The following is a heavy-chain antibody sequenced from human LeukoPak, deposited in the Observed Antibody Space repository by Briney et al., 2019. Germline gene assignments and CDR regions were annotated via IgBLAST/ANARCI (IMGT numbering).Heavy chain of an antibody. Sequence: GGSLRLSCAASGFTFSSYGMHWVRQAPGKGLEWVAFIRYDGSNKYYTDSVKGRFTISRDNSKNTLYLQMNSLRSDDTAVYYCARAWWWEPPEGEAFDIWGQGTMVTVSS. CDR3: ARAWWWEPPEGEAFDI. CDR1: GFTFSSYG. D-gene: IGHD2-21*01. J-gene: IGHJ3*02. CDR2: IRYDGSNK. V-gene: IGHV3-30*02.